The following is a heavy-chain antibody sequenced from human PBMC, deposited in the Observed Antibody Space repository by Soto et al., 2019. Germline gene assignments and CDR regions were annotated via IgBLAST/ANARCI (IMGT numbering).Heavy chain of an antibody. J-gene: IGHJ2*01. V-gene: IGHV4-59*08. CDR2: LYYSGST. CDR1: GGSISSYY. CDR3: ARFNWYFDL. Sequence: QVQLQESGPGLVKPSETLSLTCTVSGGSISSYYWSWIRQPPGKGLEWIGHLYYSGSTYSHPSLKTRATIAVDTSKNPSSLTLSSVTAADSAVYYCARFNWYFDLWGRDTLVSVSS.